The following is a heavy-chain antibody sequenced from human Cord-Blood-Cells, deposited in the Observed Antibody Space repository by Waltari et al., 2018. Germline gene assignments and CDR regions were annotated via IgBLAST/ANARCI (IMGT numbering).Heavy chain of an antibody. CDR2: IYYSGST. V-gene: IGHV4-39*01. J-gene: IGHJ5*02. CDR1: VGPTSISTSY. Sequence: LQLQEWAPGLVKPSETLSLTCTVLVGPTSISTSYWGSIRPRPGRGLEWRGSIYYSGSTYYNPSIKSRVTISVDTSKNQFSLKLNSLTAADTSVYYCARLTNQSKYRNINWFDPWGQGTLVTVSS. D-gene: IGHD3-16*02. CDR3: ARLTNQSKYRNINWFDP.